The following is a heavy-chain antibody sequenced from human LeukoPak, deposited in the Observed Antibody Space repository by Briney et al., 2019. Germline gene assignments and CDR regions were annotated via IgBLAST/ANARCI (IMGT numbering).Heavy chain of an antibody. Sequence: GGSLRLSCTASGFILRDYGMHWVRQAPGKGLEWVAFVRFGGSGKYYADSVKGRFIISRDDSENTLYLQLNSLRVEDTGLYYCAKEGGVGGLDYWSQGTLVTVSA. D-gene: IGHD3-16*01. CDR3: AKEGGVGGLDY. J-gene: IGHJ4*02. CDR1: GFILRDYG. V-gene: IGHV3-30*02. CDR2: VRFGGSGK.